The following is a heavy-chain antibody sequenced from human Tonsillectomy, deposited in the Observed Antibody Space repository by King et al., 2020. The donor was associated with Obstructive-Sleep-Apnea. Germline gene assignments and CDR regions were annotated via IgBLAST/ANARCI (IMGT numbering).Heavy chain of an antibody. J-gene: IGHJ4*02. V-gene: IGHV3-9*01. CDR3: AKDKSAYYYDSSGYSYFDY. D-gene: IGHD3-22*01. Sequence: VQLVESGGGLVQPGRSLRLSCAASGFTFDDYAMHWVRQAPGKGLEWVSGVSWNTGSMGYVDSVKGRFTISRDNAKNSLYLQMNSLRAEDTALYYCAKDKSAYYYDSSGYSYFDYWGQGTLVTVSS. CDR1: GFTFDDYA. CDR2: VSWNTGSM.